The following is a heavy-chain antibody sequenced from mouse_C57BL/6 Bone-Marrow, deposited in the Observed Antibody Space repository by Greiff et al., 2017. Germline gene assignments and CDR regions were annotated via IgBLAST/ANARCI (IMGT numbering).Heavy chain of an antibody. V-gene: IGHV5-6*01. CDR3: ARHKAQKEFAY. Sequence: EVKLMESGGDLVKPGGSLKLSCAASGFTFSSYGMSWVRQTPDKRLEWVATISSGGSYTYYPDSVKGRVTISRDNAKNTLYMQMSSLKSEDTAMYYCARHKAQKEFAYWGRGTRVTVTA. CDR2: ISSGGSYT. J-gene: IGHJ3*01. CDR1: GFTFSSYG.